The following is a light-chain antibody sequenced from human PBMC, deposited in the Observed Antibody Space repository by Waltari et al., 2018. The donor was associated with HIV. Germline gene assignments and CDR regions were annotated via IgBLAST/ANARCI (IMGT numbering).Light chain of an antibody. V-gene: IGLV2-8*01. CDR2: EVS. CDR3: YSYAGSNNWV. CDR1: SSDLGGYNY. J-gene: IGLJ3*02. Sequence: QSALTQPPSASGSPGQSFTISCTGTSSDLGGYNYVSWYQQHPDKAPKLMIYEVSKRPSGVPDRFSGSKSGNTASLTVSGLQAGDEANYYCYSYAGSNNWVFGGGTKLTVL.